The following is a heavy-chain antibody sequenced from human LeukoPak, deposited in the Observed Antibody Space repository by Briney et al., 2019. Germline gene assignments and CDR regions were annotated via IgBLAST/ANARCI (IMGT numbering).Heavy chain of an antibody. V-gene: IGHV3-48*03. Sequence: PGGSLRLSCAASGFTFSSYEMNWVRQAPGKGLEWVSYISSSGSTTYYADSVKGRFTISRDNAKNSLYLQMNSLRADDTAVYYRARAPPPFYSYSTSSFPSAFDIWGQGIMVTVSS. CDR3: ARAPPPFYSYSTSSFPSAFDI. CDR1: GFTFSSYE. J-gene: IGHJ3*02. D-gene: IGHD6-6*01. CDR2: ISSSGSTT.